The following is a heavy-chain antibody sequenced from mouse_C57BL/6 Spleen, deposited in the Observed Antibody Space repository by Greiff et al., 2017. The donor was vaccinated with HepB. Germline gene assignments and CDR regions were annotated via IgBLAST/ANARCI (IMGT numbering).Heavy chain of an antibody. CDR1: GFSLTSYG. V-gene: IGHV2-5*01. CDR3: AKRGDGSSSAWFAY. CDR2: IWRGGST. Sequence: VQLMESGPGLVQPSQSLSITCTVSGFSLTSYGVHWVRQSPGKGLEWLGVIWRGGSTDYNAAFMSRLSITKGNSKSQVFFKMNSLQADDTAIYYCAKRGDGSSSAWFAYWGQGTLVTVSA. J-gene: IGHJ3*01. D-gene: IGHD1-1*01.